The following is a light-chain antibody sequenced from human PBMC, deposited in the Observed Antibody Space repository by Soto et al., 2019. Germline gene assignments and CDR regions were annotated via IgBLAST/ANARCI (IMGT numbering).Light chain of an antibody. V-gene: IGLV2-8*01. CDR1: SSDVGGYNY. CDR3: CSYAGSRVV. CDR2: EVS. J-gene: IGLJ2*01. Sequence: QSALTQPPSASGSPGQSVTISCTGTSSDVGGYNYVSWYQQHPGKAPKLMIYEVSKRPSGVPDRFSGSKSGNTASLTVSGLQAEDEADYYCCSYAGSRVVFGGGTQLTVL.